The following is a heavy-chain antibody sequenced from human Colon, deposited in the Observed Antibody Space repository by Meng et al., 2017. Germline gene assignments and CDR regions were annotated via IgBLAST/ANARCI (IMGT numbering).Heavy chain of an antibody. CDR3: AKDVGRTTDFDY. Sequence: EVQLVEAGGGLAQPGGSLRLSCVASGFTFTNYALSWVRQAPGKGLEWVSAIRGNGATTFYADSVKGRFIISRDNSKNTLYLQMNSLRAEDSAVYFCAKDVGRTTDFDYWGQGTLVTVSS. V-gene: IGHV3-23*04. CDR2: IRGNGATT. D-gene: IGHD1-14*01. J-gene: IGHJ4*02. CDR1: GFTFTNYA.